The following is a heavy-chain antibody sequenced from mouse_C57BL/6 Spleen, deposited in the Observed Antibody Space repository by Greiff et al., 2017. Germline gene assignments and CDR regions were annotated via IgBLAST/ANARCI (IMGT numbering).Heavy chain of an antibody. Sequence: QVQLQQSGAELVKPGASVTISCKASGYAFSSYWLNWVKQRPGKGLEWIGQIYPGDGDTNYNGKCKGKASLTADKSSSTAYMQLSSLTPEDSAVYVCAREGGYDGCPAWLAYRGQGTLVTVSA. CDR3: AREGGYDGCPAWLAY. CDR1: GYAFSSYW. V-gene: IGHV1-80*01. D-gene: IGHD2-3*01. CDR2: IYPGDGDT. J-gene: IGHJ3*01.